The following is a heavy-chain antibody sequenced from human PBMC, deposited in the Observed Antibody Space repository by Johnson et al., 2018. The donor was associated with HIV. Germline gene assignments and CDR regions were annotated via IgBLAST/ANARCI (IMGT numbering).Heavy chain of an antibody. D-gene: IGHD3-22*01. Sequence: VQLVESGGGVVRPGGSLRLSCAASGFTFSSYGMHWVRQAPGKGLEWVAVISYDGNNKYYADSVKGRFTISRDNSRNTLLLQMNSLRAEDTAVYYCAKDTYYETSAYYDEAFDIWGQGTMVTVSS. J-gene: IGHJ3*02. CDR2: ISYDGNNK. V-gene: IGHV3-30*18. CDR1: GFTFSSYG. CDR3: AKDTYYETSAYYDEAFDI.